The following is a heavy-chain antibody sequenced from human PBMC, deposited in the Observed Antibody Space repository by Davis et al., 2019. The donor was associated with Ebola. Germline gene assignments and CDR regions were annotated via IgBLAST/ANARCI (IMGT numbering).Heavy chain of an antibody. V-gene: IGHV1-46*01. CDR1: GYTFTSYY. CDR2: INPSGGST. D-gene: IGHD3-10*01. Sequence: ASVQVSCKASGYTFTSYYMHWVRQAPGQGLEWMGIINPSGGSTSYAQKFQGRVTMTRDTSTSTVYMELSSLRSEDTAVYYCARASLLWFRELPKSPEYYYCYGMDVWGQGTTVTVSS. J-gene: IGHJ6*02. CDR3: ARASLLWFRELPKSPEYYYCYGMDV.